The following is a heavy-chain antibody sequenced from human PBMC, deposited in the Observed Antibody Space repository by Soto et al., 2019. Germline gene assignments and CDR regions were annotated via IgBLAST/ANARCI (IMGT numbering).Heavy chain of an antibody. CDR3: ARGGGIVVVTAPYDP. CDR2: INPSGGYT. CDR1: GYTFTSYY. V-gene: IGHV1-46*03. J-gene: IGHJ5*02. Sequence: QVQLVQSGAEVKKPGASVKVSCKASGYTFTSYYMNWVRQAPGQGLEWLGIINPSGGYTTYAQRFLGRGTXPXXXSXRTVHMELGILTSEDTAVYYCARGGGIVVVTAPYDPWGQGTLVTVSS. D-gene: IGHD2-21*02.